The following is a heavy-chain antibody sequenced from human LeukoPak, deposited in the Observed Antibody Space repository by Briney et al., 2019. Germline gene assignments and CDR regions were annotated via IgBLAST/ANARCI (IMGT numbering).Heavy chain of an antibody. CDR1: GFSFSSYT. Sequence: GGSLRLSCAASGFSFSSYTMNWVRQAPGKGLEWVSIISSSSSYIYYADSVKGRFTISRDNAKNALYLQMNSLRVEDTAVYYCARDGRCGGDCYASWGQGTLVTVSS. D-gene: IGHD2-21*02. V-gene: IGHV3-21*01. CDR3: ARDGRCGGDCYAS. J-gene: IGHJ4*02. CDR2: ISSSSSYI.